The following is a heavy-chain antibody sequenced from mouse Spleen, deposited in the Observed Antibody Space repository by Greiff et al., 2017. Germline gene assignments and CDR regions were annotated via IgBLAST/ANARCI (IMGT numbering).Heavy chain of an antibody. J-gene: IGHJ2*01. CDR2: IDPETGGT. CDR1: GYTFTDYE. V-gene: IGHV1-15*01. D-gene: IGHD1-1*01. Sequence: QVQLQQSGAELVRPGASVTLSCKASGYTFTDYEMHWVKQTPVHGLEWIGAIDPETGGTSYNQKFKGKAILTADKSSSTAYMELRSLTSEDSAVYYCTRSNYYHGPFDYWGQGTTRTVSS. CDR3: TRSNYYHGPFDY.